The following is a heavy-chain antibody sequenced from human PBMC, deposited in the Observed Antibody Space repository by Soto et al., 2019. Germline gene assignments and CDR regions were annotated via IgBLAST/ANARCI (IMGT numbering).Heavy chain of an antibody. D-gene: IGHD3-3*01. CDR2: IYWDDDK. J-gene: IGHJ4*02. Sequence: QITLNESGPTRVKPRQTLTLTCTCSGFSLTTSGVCVGWIRQSPGKAPEWLALIYWDDDKRYSPSLKSRLTITKDTSKNQVVLTMADLDPADTATYYCAHRVLRAVFGLVTTTAIYFDFWGQGTPVAVSS. CDR1: GFSLTTSGVC. V-gene: IGHV2-5*02. CDR3: AHRVLRAVFGLVTTTAIYFDF.